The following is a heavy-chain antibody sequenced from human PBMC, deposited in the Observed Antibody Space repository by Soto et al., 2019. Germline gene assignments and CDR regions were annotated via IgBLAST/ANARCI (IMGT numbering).Heavy chain of an antibody. CDR3: ARRYGKNAFDI. CDR1: GGSISSYY. V-gene: IGHV4-59*01. J-gene: IGHJ3*02. CDR2: IYYSGST. D-gene: IGHD5-18*01. Sequence: SETLSLTCTVSGGSISSYYWSWIRQPPGKGLEWIGYIYYSGSTNYNPSLKSRDTISVDTSKNQFSLKLSSVTAADTAVYYCARRYGKNAFDIWGQGTMVTVSS.